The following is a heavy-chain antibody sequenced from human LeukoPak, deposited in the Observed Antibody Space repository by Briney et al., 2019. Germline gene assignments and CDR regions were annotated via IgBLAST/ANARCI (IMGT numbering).Heavy chain of an antibody. V-gene: IGHV3-23*01. Sequence: GGSLRLSCAASGFTFSNSAMSWVRQAPGKGLEWVSTFSGRGGDTYYADSVKGRFTISRDNSKNTLYLQMNSPRAEDTAVYYCAKTQGRVDPFVYWGQGTLVIVSS. CDR2: FSGRGGDT. CDR3: AKTQGRVDPFVY. CDR1: GFTFSNSA. D-gene: IGHD3-3*01. J-gene: IGHJ4*02.